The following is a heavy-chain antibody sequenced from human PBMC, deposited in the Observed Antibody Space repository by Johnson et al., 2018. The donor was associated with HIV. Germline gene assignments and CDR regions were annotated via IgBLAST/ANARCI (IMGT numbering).Heavy chain of an antibody. J-gene: IGHJ3*02. Sequence: VQLVESGGGLVKPGGSLRLSCAVSGFIFSSYGMHWVRQAPGKGLEWVANIRQDGSERYYVDSVKGRFTISRDNAKTSLYLRMNSLRAEDTAVYYCVREWLYDAFDIWGQGTMVSVSS. CDR2: IRQDGSER. CDR3: VREWLYDAFDI. D-gene: IGHD3-22*01. V-gene: IGHV3-7*01. CDR1: GFIFSSYG.